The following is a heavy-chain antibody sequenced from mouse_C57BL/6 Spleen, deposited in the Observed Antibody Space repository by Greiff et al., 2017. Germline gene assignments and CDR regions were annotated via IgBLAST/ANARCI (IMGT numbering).Heavy chain of an antibody. J-gene: IGHJ4*01. CDR3: ARHEEGAYYSNYGGAMDY. V-gene: IGHV1-62-2*01. CDR2: FYPGSGSI. D-gene: IGHD2-5*01. Sequence: VQLQESGAELVKPGASVKLSCKASGYTFTEYTIHWVKQRSGQGLEWIGWFYPGSGSIKYNEKFKDKATLTADKSSSTVYMELSRLTSEDSAVYFCARHEEGAYYSNYGGAMDYWGQGTSVTVSS. CDR1: GYTFTEYT.